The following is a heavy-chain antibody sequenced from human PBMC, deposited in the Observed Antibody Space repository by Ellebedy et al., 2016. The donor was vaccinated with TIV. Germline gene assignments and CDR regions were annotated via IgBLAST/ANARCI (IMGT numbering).Heavy chain of an antibody. Sequence: PGGSLRLSCAASGFTFSAYWMTWVRQAPGKGLQWVANIKQDGSEKFYVDSVKGRFTISRDNANNSLFLQITSLRAEDTAVYYCAKTGFYYYYGMDVWGQGTTVTVSS. CDR3: AKTGFYYYYGMDV. V-gene: IGHV3-7*01. CDR2: IKQDGSEK. J-gene: IGHJ6*02. CDR1: GFTFSAYW.